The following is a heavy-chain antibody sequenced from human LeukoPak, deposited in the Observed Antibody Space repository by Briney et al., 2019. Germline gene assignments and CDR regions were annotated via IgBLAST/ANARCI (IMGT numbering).Heavy chain of an antibody. CDR3: AKPRTTGLGWAQFDY. V-gene: IGHV3-23*01. J-gene: IGHJ4*02. Sequence: GGSLRLSCAASGITFSSFAMTWVRQAPGKGLEWVSGFDGNGPNTYYADSVKGRWTISRDNSRNTLYLEMNSLRPEDTATYYCAKPRTTGLGWAQFDYWGQGSLVTVSS. CDR1: GITFSSFA. CDR2: FDGNGPNT. D-gene: IGHD2-8*02.